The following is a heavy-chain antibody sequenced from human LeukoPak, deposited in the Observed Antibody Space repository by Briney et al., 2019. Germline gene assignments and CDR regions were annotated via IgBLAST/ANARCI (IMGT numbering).Heavy chain of an antibody. CDR3: AREGGSGWLTSFFDY. CDR1: GFTFSSYW. Sequence: PGGSLRLSCAASGFTFSSYWVSWVRQAPGKGLEWVANIKQDGSEKYYVDSVKGRFTISRANAKNSLYLQMNSLRAEDTAVYYCAREGGSGWLTSFFDYWGQGTLVTVSS. D-gene: IGHD6-19*01. J-gene: IGHJ4*02. V-gene: IGHV3-7*01. CDR2: IKQDGSEK.